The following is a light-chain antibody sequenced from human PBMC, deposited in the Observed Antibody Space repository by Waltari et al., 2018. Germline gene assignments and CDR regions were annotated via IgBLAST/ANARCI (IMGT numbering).Light chain of an antibody. CDR1: SSDIGAFNY. J-gene: IGLJ3*02. CDR2: DVT. Sequence: QSALTQPASVSGSPGQSITISCTGTSSDIGAFNYVSWYQQHPGKAPKVLIYDVTNRPSGVSYRFSGSKSGNTASLTISGLQAEDEAYYPCASFIMCSTSSVLFGGGTKLTVL. V-gene: IGLV2-14*03. CDR3: ASFIMCSTSSVL.